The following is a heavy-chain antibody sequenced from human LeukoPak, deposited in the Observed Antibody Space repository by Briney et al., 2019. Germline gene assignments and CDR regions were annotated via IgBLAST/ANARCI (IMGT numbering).Heavy chain of an antibody. CDR3: ARDILTGYGWLD. Sequence: SETLSLTCTASGGSISSYYWSWIRQPPGKGLEWIGYIYYSGSTNYNPSLKSRVTISVDTSKNQFSLKLSSVTAADTAVYYCARDILTGYGWLDWGQGTLVTVSS. V-gene: IGHV4-59*01. CDR2: IYYSGST. J-gene: IGHJ4*02. CDR1: GGSISSYY. D-gene: IGHD3-9*01.